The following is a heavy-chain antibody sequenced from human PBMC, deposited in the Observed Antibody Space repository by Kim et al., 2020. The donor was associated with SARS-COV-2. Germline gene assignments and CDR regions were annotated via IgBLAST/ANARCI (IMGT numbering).Heavy chain of an antibody. V-gene: IGHV3-7*01. D-gene: IGHD3-22*01. CDR2: IKQDGGDK. CDR1: GFIFSRYW. Sequence: GGSLRLSCEASGFIFSRYWMSWVRQAPGKGPEWVANIKQDGGDKDYVDSVKGRFTISRDNAKNSLYLQMNSLRAEDTAVYYCARVLSGYYFGFDNWGQGTLVTVSS. J-gene: IGHJ4*02. CDR3: ARVLSGYYFGFDN.